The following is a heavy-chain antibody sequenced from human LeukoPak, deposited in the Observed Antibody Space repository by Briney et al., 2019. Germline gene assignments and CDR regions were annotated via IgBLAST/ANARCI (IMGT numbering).Heavy chain of an antibody. V-gene: IGHV3-30*03. D-gene: IGHD6-19*01. CDR1: GFTFSSYG. J-gene: IGHJ5*02. CDR2: ISYDGSNK. Sequence: PGRSLRLSCAASGFTFSSYGMHWVRQAPGKGLEWVAVISYDGSNKYYADSVKGRFTISRDNSKNTLYLQMNSLRAEDTAVYYCARETSSGWVNWFDPWGQGTLVTVSS. CDR3: ARETSSGWVNWFDP.